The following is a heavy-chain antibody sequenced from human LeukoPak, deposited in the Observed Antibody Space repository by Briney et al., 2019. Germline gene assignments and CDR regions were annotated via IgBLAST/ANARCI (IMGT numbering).Heavy chain of an antibody. J-gene: IGHJ4*02. D-gene: IGHD3-3*01. CDR2: IYYSGSS. CDR1: GGSISSSNYY. Sequence: PSETLSLTCTVSGGSISSSNYYWGWIRQPPEKGLEWIGTIYYSGSSYYNLSLKSRLTISVDTSKNQFSLKLSSVTTADTAVYYCARLLGSAYPTDYWGQGTLVTVSS. V-gene: IGHV4-39*01. CDR3: ARLLGSAYPTDY.